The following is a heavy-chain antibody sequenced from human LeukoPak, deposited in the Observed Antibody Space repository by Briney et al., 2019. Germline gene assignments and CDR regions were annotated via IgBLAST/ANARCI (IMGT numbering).Heavy chain of an antibody. J-gene: IGHJ6*02. CDR2: ISSSGSTI. Sequence: GGSLRLSCADSGFTFSDYYMSWIRQAPGEGLEWGSYISSSGSTIYYADSVKGRFTISRDNAKNSLYLQMNSLRAEDTAVYYCARDFPDIVVVPAAIHYYGMDVWGQGTTVTVSS. V-gene: IGHV3-11*01. CDR1: GFTFSDYY. D-gene: IGHD2-2*01. CDR3: ARDFPDIVVVPAAIHYYGMDV.